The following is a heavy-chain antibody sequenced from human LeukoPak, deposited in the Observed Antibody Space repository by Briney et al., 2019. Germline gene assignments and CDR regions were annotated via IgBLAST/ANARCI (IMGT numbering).Heavy chain of an antibody. CDR3: ARGRSRFEGFVRGWYLDF. Sequence: ASVTVSCKASGYTFTRYYMHWVRQAPGQGLAWMGWINPDSGGTYFAQKFQGRVIMTRDTSISTVYMELSSLRSDDTAMYYCARGRSRFEGFVRGWYLDFWGQGSLVTVSS. V-gene: IGHV1-2*02. CDR1: GYTFTRYY. J-gene: IGHJ4*02. D-gene: IGHD6-19*01. CDR2: INPDSGGT.